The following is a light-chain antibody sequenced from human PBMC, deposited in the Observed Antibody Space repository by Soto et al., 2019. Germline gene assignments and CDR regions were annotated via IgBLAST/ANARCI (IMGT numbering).Light chain of an antibody. CDR1: QSISNY. J-gene: IGKJ1*01. V-gene: IGKV1-39*01. CDR2: AAS. Sequence: DIHMTQYPSSLCAYVEDRVTMTFRASQSISNYLHWYQHKPGKPPKLLIYAASSLQSGVPSRFSGSGSGTDFTLTIISLQPEDFTTYSCPESSIPTWRFCQGTKL. CDR3: PESSIPTWR.